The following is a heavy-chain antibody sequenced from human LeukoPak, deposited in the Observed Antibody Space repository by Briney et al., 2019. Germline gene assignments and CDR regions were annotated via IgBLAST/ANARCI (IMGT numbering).Heavy chain of an antibody. D-gene: IGHD3-22*01. Sequence: PGGSLRLSCAASGFTFSSYGMHWVRQAPGKGLEWVAVISYDGSNKYYADSVKGRFTISRDNSKNTLYLQMNSLRAEDTAVYYCAKASYYDSSGYYYSSWVFDYWAREPWSPSPQ. CDR2: ISYDGSNK. CDR3: AKASYYDSSGYYYSSWVFDY. CDR1: GFTFSSYG. V-gene: IGHV3-30*18. J-gene: IGHJ4*02.